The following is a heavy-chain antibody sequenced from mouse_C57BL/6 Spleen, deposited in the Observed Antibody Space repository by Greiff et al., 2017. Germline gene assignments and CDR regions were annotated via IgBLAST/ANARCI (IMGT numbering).Heavy chain of an antibody. D-gene: IGHD2-4*01. CDR1: GYAFSSSW. CDR2: IYPGDGDT. V-gene: IGHV1-82*01. CDR3: AREGLRSVYFGC. Sequence: VQLQQSGPELVKPGASVKISCKASGYAFSSSWMNWVKQRPGKGLEWIGRIYPGDGDTNYNGKFKGKATLTADKSSSTAYMQLSSLTSEDSAVDFCAREGLRSVYFGCWGQGTTLTVSS. J-gene: IGHJ2*01.